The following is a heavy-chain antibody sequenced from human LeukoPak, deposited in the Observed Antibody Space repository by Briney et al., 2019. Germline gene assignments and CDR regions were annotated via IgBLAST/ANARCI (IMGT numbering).Heavy chain of an antibody. V-gene: IGHV3-74*01. Sequence: GGSLRLSCAASGFTFSSYWMHWVRQAPGKGLVWVSRINTDGSSTSYADSVKGRFTISRDNAKNTLYLQMNSLRAEDTAVYYCARDSRYYDFWSGYPDYWGQGTLVTVSS. D-gene: IGHD3-3*01. J-gene: IGHJ4*02. CDR2: INTDGSST. CDR1: GFTFSSYW. CDR3: ARDSRYYDFWSGYPDY.